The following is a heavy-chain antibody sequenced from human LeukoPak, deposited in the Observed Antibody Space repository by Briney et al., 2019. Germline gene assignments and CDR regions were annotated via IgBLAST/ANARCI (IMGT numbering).Heavy chain of an antibody. V-gene: IGHV1-3*01. CDR1: GYTFTTSA. CDR2: INAGTGNT. Sequence: ASVKVSCKSSGYTFTTSAMHWVRQAPGQSLEWMGWINAGTGNTKYSQRFQGRVTFTGDTSASTAYMALSSLRFEDTAVYFCARDHSLGSYPDYWGQGTLATVSS. CDR3: ARDHSLGSYPDY. J-gene: IGHJ4*02. D-gene: IGHD3-10*01.